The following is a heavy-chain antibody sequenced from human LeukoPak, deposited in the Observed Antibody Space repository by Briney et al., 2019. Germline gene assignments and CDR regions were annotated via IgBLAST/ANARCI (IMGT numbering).Heavy chain of an antibody. CDR1: GGTFSSYA. CDR2: IIPIFGTA. V-gene: IGHV1-69*13. Sequence: GASVKVSCKASGGTFSSYAISWVRQAPGQGLEWMGGIIPIFGTANYAQKFQGRVTITADESTSTAYMELSSLRSEDTAVYYCARDRQDGSGSYGPDYWGQGTLVTVSS. J-gene: IGHJ4*02. D-gene: IGHD3-10*01. CDR3: ARDRQDGSGSYGPDY.